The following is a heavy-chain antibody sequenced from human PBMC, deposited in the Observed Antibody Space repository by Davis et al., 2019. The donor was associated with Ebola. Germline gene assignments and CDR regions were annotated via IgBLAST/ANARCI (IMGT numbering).Heavy chain of an antibody. D-gene: IGHD5-18*01. CDR3: ARGIREFDY. CDR2: INSDGSST. V-gene: IGHV3-74*01. Sequence: GESLKISCAASGFTFSSYWMHWVRQAPGKGLVWVSRINSDGSSTSYADSVKGRFTISRDNAKNSLYLQMNSLRAEDTAVYYCARGIREFDYWGQGTLVTVSS. CDR1: GFTFSSYW. J-gene: IGHJ4*02.